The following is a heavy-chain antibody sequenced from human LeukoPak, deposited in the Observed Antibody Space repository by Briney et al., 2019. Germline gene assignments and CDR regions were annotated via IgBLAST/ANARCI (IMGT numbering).Heavy chain of an antibody. V-gene: IGHV3-9*03. CDR2: ISWNSGSI. D-gene: IGHD6-6*01. CDR3: AKDIRPWSSSTFDY. Sequence: GGSLRLSCAASGFTFDDYAMHWVRQAPGKGLEWVSGISWNSGSIGYADSVKGRFTISRDNAKNSLYLQMNSLRAEDMALYYCAKDIRPWSSSTFDYWGQGTLVTVSS. CDR1: GFTFDDYA. J-gene: IGHJ4*02.